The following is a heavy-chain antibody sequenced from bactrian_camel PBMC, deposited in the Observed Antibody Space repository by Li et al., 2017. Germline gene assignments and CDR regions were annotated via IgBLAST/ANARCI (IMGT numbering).Heavy chain of an antibody. Sequence: VQLVESGGGLVQPGGSLRLSCAASGFIFGDSYIVHFISWLRQAPGNGLEWVASISPSSTYTFYADSVKGRFTISRDNSRNTLYLQLNSLKTEDTAMYYCGRCPNRNCPQRGQGTQVTVS. CDR1: GFIFGDSY. CDR3: GRCPNRNCPQ. CDR2: ISPSSTYT. V-gene: IGHV3-2*01. J-gene: IGHJ4*01. D-gene: IGHD8*01.